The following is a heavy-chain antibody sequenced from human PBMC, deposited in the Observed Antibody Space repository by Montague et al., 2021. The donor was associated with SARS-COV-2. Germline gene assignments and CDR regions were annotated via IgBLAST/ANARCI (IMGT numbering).Heavy chain of an antibody. CDR3: AKSAYYDILNWFDP. CDR1: GFSFSSYA. D-gene: IGHD3-9*01. CDR2: ISGSGGAT. J-gene: IGHJ5*02. Sequence: SLRLSCAASGFSFSSYAMSWVRRAPGKGLEWVSAISGSGGATYYADSVKGRFIISRDSSKKTMFLRMNRLTPEDTAVYYCAKSAYYDILNWFDPWGQGTLVTVSS. V-gene: IGHV3-23*01.